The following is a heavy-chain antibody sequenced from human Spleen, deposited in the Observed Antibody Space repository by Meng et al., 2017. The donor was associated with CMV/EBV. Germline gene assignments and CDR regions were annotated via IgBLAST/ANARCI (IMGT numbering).Heavy chain of an antibody. V-gene: IGHV3-11*06. CDR2: ISISSSYI. J-gene: IGHJ6*02. CDR1: GFTFSDYY. CDR3: ARTIRELSDYYYGMDV. D-gene: IGHD4-17*01. Sequence: GESLKISCAASGFTFSDYYMSWIRQAPGKGLEWVSCISISSSYINYADSVKGRFTISRDNSKNTLYLQMNSLRAEDTAVYYCARTIRELSDYYYGMDVWGQGTTVTVSS.